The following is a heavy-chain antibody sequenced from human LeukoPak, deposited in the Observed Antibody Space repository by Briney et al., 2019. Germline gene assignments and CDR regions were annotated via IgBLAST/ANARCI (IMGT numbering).Heavy chain of an antibody. J-gene: IGHJ6*04. D-gene: IGHD3-10*01. CDR3: ARDLWFGELYGMDV. Sequence: GRSLRLSCAASGFTFSSYAMHWVRQAPGKGLEWVAVISYDGSNKYYADSVKGRFTISRDNSKNTLYLQMNSLRAEDTAVYYCARDLWFGELYGMDVWGKGTTVTVSS. V-gene: IGHV3-30*04. CDR2: ISYDGSNK. CDR1: GFTFSSYA.